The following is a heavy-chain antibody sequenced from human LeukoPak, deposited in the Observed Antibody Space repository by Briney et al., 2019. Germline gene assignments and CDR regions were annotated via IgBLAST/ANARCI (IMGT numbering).Heavy chain of an antibody. CDR1: GFTFSSYA. CDR2: IRGSGGRT. V-gene: IGHV3-23*01. Sequence: GGSLRLSCAASGFTFSSYAMSWVRQAPGKGLEWVSGIRGSGGRTYYADSVKGRFAISRDNSKNTLYLQMNSLRAEDTAVYYCAKGTHSSGWRHFDYWGQGTLVTVSS. J-gene: IGHJ4*02. CDR3: AKGTHSSGWRHFDY. D-gene: IGHD6-19*01.